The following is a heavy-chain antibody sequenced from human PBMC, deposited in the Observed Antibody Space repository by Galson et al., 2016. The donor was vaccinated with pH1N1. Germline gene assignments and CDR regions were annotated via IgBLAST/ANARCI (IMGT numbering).Heavy chain of an antibody. D-gene: IGHD6-13*01. J-gene: IGHJ4*02. CDR1: GFTLRDYY. CDR2: IGSSGNV. CDR3: AREWGIGAAGPLDS. Sequence: SLRLSCAASGFTLRDYYLNWIRETQERGLVWLSSIGSSGNVAYADSVKGRFTISRDNAQNSLLLQMDSLRVDDTALYYCAREWGIGAAGPLDSWGQGALVIVSS. V-gene: IGHV3-11*01.